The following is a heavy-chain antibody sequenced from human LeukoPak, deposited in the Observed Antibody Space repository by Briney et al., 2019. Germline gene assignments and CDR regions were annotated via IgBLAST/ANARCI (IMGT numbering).Heavy chain of an antibody. D-gene: IGHD2/OR15-2a*01. J-gene: IGHJ6*02. CDR2: INHSGST. V-gene: IGHV4-34*01. CDR1: GGSFSGYY. Sequence: SETLSLTCAVYGGSFSGYYWSWIRQPPGKGLEWIGEINHSGSTNYNPSLKSRVTISVDTSKNQFSLKLSSVTAADTAVYYCARGNRRIRSQYYGMDVWGQGTTVTVSS. CDR3: ARGNRRIRSQYYGMDV.